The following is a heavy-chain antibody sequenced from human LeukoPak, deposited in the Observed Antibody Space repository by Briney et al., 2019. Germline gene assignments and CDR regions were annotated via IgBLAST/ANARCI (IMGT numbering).Heavy chain of an antibody. CDR3: ARDWEPAAAGWFDP. J-gene: IGHJ5*02. Sequence: PSQTLSLTCTVSGDSISSGSYYWSWIRQPAGKGLEWIGRIYTSGSTNYNPSLKSRVTISVDTSKNQFSLKLSSVTAADTAVYYCARDWEPAAAGWFDPWGQGTLVTVSS. V-gene: IGHV4-61*02. CDR1: GDSISSGSYY. CDR2: IYTSGST. D-gene: IGHD2-2*01.